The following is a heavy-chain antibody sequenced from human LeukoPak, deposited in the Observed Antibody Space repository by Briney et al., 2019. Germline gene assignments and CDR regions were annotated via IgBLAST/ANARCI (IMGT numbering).Heavy chain of an antibody. CDR2: IWSDGSRQ. CDR3: ARGVAQNGNPNYFDP. V-gene: IGHV3-33*01. J-gene: IGHJ5*02. CDR1: GFIFSSYA. Sequence: GGSLRLSCAASGFIFSSYAMHWVRQAPGTGLEWVAVIWSDGSRQYYLDSVKGRFTISRDNSKNTLYPQMNSLRAEDTAVYSCARGVAQNGNPNYFDPWGRGTLVTVSS. D-gene: IGHD2-15*01.